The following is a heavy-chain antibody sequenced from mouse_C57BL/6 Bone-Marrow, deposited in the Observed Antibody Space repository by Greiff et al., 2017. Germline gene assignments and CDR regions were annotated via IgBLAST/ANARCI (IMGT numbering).Heavy chain of an antibody. D-gene: IGHD2-1*01. Sequence: EVQRVESGGGLVQSGRSLRLPCATSGFTFSDFYMEWVRQAPGKGLEWIAASRNKANDYTTEYSASVKGRFIVSRDTSQSILYLQMNALRAEDTAIYYCARDASGNYYSYYAMDYWGQGTSVTVSS. J-gene: IGHJ4*01. CDR3: ARDASGNYYSYYAMDY. CDR1: GFTFSDFY. CDR2: SRNKANDYTT. V-gene: IGHV7-1*01.